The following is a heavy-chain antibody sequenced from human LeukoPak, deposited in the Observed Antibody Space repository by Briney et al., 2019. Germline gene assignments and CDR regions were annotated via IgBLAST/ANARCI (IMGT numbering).Heavy chain of an antibody. J-gene: IGHJ1*01. CDR2: IWYDGSNK. CDR1: GVTFSSYG. Sequence: PGGSLRLSCAASGVTFSSYGMHWVRQAPGKGLEWVGVIWYDGSNKYYGDSVKGRFTISRDNSKKTLYLQMNSLRVEDTAVYYCARGDGYNDAEYLQHWGQGTRVTVS. CDR3: ARGDGYNDAEYLQH. D-gene: IGHD5-24*01. V-gene: IGHV3-33*01.